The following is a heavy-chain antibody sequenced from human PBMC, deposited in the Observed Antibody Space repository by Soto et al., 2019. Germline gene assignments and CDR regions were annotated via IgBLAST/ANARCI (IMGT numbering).Heavy chain of an antibody. V-gene: IGHV1-69*01. CDR3: ARDMARGYSYDYYYYGMDV. Sequence: QVQVVQSGAEVKKPGSSVKVSCKASGGTFSSYAISWVRQAPGQGLEWMGGIIPIFGTANYAHKFQGRVTITADESTSPAYMELSGLRSEDTAVYYCARDMARGYSYDYYYYGMDVWGQGTTVTVSS. CDR1: GGTFSSYA. D-gene: IGHD5-18*01. J-gene: IGHJ6*02. CDR2: IIPIFGTA.